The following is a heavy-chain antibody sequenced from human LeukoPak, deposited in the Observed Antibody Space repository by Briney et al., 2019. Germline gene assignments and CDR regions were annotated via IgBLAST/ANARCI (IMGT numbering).Heavy chain of an antibody. V-gene: IGHV3-23*01. CDR1: GFTFRSYA. Sequence: PTGGSLRLSCAASGFTFRSYAMSWVRQAPEKRLEWVSVISGSGSVTYYADSVKGRFTISRDNSKDTLYLQMNSLRAEDTAVYYCAKTSSPVIAANYFDYWGRGTPVTVSS. D-gene: IGHD2-21*01. CDR3: AKTSSPVIAANYFDY. J-gene: IGHJ4*02. CDR2: ISGSGSVT.